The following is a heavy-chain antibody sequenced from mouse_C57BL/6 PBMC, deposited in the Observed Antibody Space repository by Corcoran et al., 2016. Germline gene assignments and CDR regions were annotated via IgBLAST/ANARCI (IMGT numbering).Heavy chain of an antibody. CDR3: ARVYGNYWYFDV. CDR2: ISYDGSN. CDR1: GYSITSGYY. J-gene: IGHJ1*03. Sequence: DVQLQESGPGLVKPSQSLSLTCSVTGYSITSGYYWNWSRQFPGNKLEWMGYISYDGSNNYNPSLKNRISITRDTSKNQFFLKLNSVTTEDTATYYCARVYGNYWYFDVWGTGTTVTVSS. V-gene: IGHV3-6*01. D-gene: IGHD2-1*01.